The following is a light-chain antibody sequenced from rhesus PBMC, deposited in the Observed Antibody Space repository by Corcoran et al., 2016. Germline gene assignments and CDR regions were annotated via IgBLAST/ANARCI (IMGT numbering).Light chain of an antibody. V-gene: IGKV1-22*01. CDR1: QGISSW. CDR2: KAS. Sequence: DIQMTQSPSSLSASVGDTVTITCRASQGISSWLAWYQQKPGKAPKLLIYKASRLQSGVPSRFSGSGSWTDFTLTISSLPSEDFATYYYQPYRSRPLAFGGGTKVELK. CDR3: QPYRSRPLA. J-gene: IGKJ4*01.